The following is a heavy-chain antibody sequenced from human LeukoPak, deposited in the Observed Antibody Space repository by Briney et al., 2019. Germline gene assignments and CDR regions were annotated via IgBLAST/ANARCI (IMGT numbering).Heavy chain of an antibody. CDR2: MNPNSGNT. V-gene: IGHV1-8*03. CDR1: GGTFSSYA. Sequence: ASVKVSCKASGGTFSSYAINWVRQATGQGLEWMGWMNPNSGNTGYAQKFQGRVTITRNTSISTAYMELSSLRSEDTAVYYCARAGEFIVVVPAATKGFDYWGQGTLVTVSS. D-gene: IGHD2-2*01. CDR3: ARAGEFIVVVPAATKGFDY. J-gene: IGHJ4*02.